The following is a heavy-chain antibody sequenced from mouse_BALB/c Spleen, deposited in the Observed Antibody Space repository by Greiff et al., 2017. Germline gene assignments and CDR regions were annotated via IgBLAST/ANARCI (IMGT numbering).Heavy chain of an antibody. D-gene: IGHD2-4*01. V-gene: IGHV3-2*02. CDR2: ISYSGST. CDR3: ARGEDDFAWFAY. Sequence: VQLKESGPSLVKPSQTLSLTCSVTGYSITSDYAWNWIRQFPGNKLEWMGYISYSGSTSYNPSLKSRISITRDTSKNQFFLQLNSVTTEDTATYYCARGEDDFAWFAYWGQGTLVTVSA. J-gene: IGHJ3*01. CDR1: GYSITSDYA.